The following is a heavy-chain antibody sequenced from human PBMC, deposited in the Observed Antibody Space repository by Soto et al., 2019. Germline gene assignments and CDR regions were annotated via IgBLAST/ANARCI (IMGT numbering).Heavy chain of an antibody. V-gene: IGHV3-7*01. CDR1: GFTFSSYW. J-gene: IGHJ4*02. CDR3: ARALRAIVSFGVVITFPLGY. Sequence: EVQLVESGGGLVQPGGSLRLSCAASGFTFSSYWMSWVRQAPGKGLEWVANIKQDGSEKYYVDSVKGRFTISRDNAKNSLYLQMNSLRAEDTAVYYCARALRAIVSFGVVITFPLGYWGQGTLVTVSS. CDR2: IKQDGSEK. D-gene: IGHD3-3*01.